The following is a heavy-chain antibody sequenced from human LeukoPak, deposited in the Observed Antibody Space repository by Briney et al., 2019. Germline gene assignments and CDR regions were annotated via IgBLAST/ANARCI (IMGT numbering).Heavy chain of an antibody. V-gene: IGHV5-51*01. CDR2: IYPGDSDT. Sequence: GESLKISCKGPGYIFTGYWIGWVRQMPGKGLEWMGIIYPGDSDTRYSPSFQGQVTISADKSISTAYLQWSSLKASDTAMYYCARLERVPDFNYWGQGTLVTVSS. D-gene: IGHD3-3*01. CDR3: ARLERVPDFNY. CDR1: GYIFTGYW. J-gene: IGHJ4*02.